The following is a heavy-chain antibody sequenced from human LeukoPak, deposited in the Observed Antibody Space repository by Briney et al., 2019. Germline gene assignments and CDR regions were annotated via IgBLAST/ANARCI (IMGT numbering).Heavy chain of an antibody. D-gene: IGHD2-2*01. Sequence: GGSLRLSCAASGLTFSSYEMNWVRQAPGKGLEWVSYISSSGSTIYYADSVKGRFTISRDNAKNSLYLQMNSLRAEDTAVYYCAREVKVSGYCSSTSCYAGYWGQGALVTVSS. CDR2: ISSSGSTI. V-gene: IGHV3-48*03. CDR1: GLTFSSYE. CDR3: AREVKVSGYCSSTSCYAGY. J-gene: IGHJ4*02.